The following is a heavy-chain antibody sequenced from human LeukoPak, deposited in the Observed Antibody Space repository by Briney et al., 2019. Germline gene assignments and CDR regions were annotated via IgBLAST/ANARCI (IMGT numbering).Heavy chain of an antibody. D-gene: IGHD3-9*01. J-gene: IGHJ6*03. CDR2: INHSGST. V-gene: IGHV4-34*01. CDR1: GGSFSGYY. CDR3: ARVIANDILTGYFYYYYMDV. Sequence: SETLSLTCAVYGGSFSGYYWSWIRQPPGEGLEWIGEINHSGSTNYNPSLKSRVTISVDTSKNQFSLKLSSVTAADTAVYYCARVIANDILTGYFYYYYMDVWGKGPRSPSP.